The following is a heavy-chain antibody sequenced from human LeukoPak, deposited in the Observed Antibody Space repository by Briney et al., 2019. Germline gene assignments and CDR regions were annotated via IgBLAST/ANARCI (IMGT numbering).Heavy chain of an antibody. CDR3: ARGYGSGSYYPLDY. J-gene: IGHJ4*02. D-gene: IGHD3-10*01. V-gene: IGHV4-34*01. CDR2: INHSGST. Sequence: SETLSLTCAVYGGSFSGYYWSWIRQPPGKGLEWIGEINHSGSTNYNPSLKSRVTISVDTSKNQFSLKLSSVTAPDTAVYYCARGYGSGSYYPLDYWGQGTLVTVSS. CDR1: GGSFSGYY.